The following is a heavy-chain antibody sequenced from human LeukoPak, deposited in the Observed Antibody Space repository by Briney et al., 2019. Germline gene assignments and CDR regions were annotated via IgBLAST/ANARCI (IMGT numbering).Heavy chain of an antibody. D-gene: IGHD6-19*01. CDR2: INPNSGGT. Sequence: ASVKVSCKASGYTFTGYYMHWVRQAPGQGLEWMGWINPNSGGTNYAQKLQGRVTMTTDTSTSTAYMELRSLRSDDTAVYYCARDRATGQWLGTVDYWGQGTLVTVSS. V-gene: IGHV1-2*02. CDR3: ARDRATGQWLGTVDY. CDR1: GYTFTGYY. J-gene: IGHJ4*02.